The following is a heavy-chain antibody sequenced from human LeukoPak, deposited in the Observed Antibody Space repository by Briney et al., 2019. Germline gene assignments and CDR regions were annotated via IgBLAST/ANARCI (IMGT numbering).Heavy chain of an antibody. J-gene: IGHJ4*02. CDR3: ARALAYYYDSSGYDY. V-gene: IGHV3-7*01. CDR2: IKQDGSEK. Sequence: GGSLRLSCAASGFTFSSYWMSWVRQAPGKGLEWVANIKQDGSEKYYVDSVKGRFTISGGNAKNSLYLQMNSLRAEDTAVYYCARALAYYYDSSGYDYWGQGTLVTVSS. CDR1: GFTFSSYW. D-gene: IGHD3-22*01.